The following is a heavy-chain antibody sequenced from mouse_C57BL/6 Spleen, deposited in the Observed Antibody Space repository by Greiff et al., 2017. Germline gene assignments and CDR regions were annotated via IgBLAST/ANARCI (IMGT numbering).Heavy chain of an antibody. CDR1: GYTFTDYY. CDR3: ARGEDDY. CDR2: INPNNGGT. J-gene: IGHJ2*01. Sequence: EVQLQQSGPELVKPGASVKISCKASGYTFTDYYMNWVKQSHGKSLEWIGDINPNNGGTSYNQKFKGKATLTVDKSSSTAYMELRSLTSEDSAVYYCARGEDDYWGQGTTLTVSS. V-gene: IGHV1-26*01.